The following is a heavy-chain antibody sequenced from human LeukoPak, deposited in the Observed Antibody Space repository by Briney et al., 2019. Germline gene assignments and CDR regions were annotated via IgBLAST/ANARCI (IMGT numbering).Heavy chain of an antibody. D-gene: IGHD6-19*01. V-gene: IGHV4-59*01. J-gene: IGHJ4*02. CDR1: GGSISSYY. CDR2: IYYSGST. Sequence: SETLSLTCTVSGGSISSYYWSWIRQPPGKGLEWIGYIYYSGSTNYSPSLKSRVTISVDTSKNQFSLKLSSVTAADTAVYYCARGEWLVTNSFDYWGQGTLVTVSS. CDR3: ARGEWLVTNSFDY.